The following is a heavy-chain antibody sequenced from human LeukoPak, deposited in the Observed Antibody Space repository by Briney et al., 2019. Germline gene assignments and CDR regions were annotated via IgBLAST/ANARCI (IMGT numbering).Heavy chain of an antibody. D-gene: IGHD6-19*01. V-gene: IGHV3-23*01. CDR1: GFTFCNYN. CDR2: ISGSGGST. Sequence: GGSLRLSCAASGFTFCNYNMNWVRQAPGKGLEWVSAISGSGGSTYYADSVKGRFTISRHNSKNTLYLQMNSLRAEDTAVYYCARAPEWLIFDYWGQGTLVTVSS. CDR3: ARAPEWLIFDY. J-gene: IGHJ4*02.